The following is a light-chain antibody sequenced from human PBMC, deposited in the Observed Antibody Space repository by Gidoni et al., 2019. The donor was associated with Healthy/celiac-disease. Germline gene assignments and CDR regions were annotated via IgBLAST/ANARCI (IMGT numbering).Light chain of an antibody. CDR1: QSVSSY. V-gene: IGKV3-11*01. J-gene: IGKJ3*01. CDR2: DAS. CDR3: QQRSNWPPFT. Sequence: ENVLTQSPATLSLSPGERATLSCRASQSVSSYLAWYQQKPGQAPRLLIYDASNRATGIPARFSGSGSGTDFTLTISSLEPEDFAVYYCQQRSNWPPFTFDPGTKVDIK.